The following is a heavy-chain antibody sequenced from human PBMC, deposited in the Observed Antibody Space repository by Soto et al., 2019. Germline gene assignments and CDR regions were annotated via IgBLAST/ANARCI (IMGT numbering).Heavy chain of an antibody. V-gene: IGHV4-30-4*01. CDR2: THYSGSV. J-gene: IGHJ5*02. Sequence: QVQLQESGPGLVKPSQTLSLTCTVSGASISSGDDYWSWIRQPPGKGLEWIGYTHYSGSVNYNPSLKSRVTMSADASRSHVALILKSVTAADTAVYYWGRHGNYDIGWFDPWGQGILVTVSS. D-gene: IGHD3-9*01. CDR3: GRHGNYDIGWFDP. CDR1: GASISSGDDY.